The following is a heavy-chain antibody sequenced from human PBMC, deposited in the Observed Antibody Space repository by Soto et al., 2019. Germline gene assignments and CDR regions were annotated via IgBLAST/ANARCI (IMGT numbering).Heavy chain of an antibody. Sequence: QVQLAQSGAEVKKPGASVKVSCKASGYTFTSYGISWVRQAPGQGLEWMAWINPYNGNTKYAEKFLGRVTVTTDTATATAYMGLRSLTSDYSAVFYCASVGVGLAAPRVWPYWGQGTPVTVSS. CDR1: GYTFTSYG. D-gene: IGHD6-13*01. V-gene: IGHV1-18*01. CDR3: ASVGVGLAAPRVWPY. J-gene: IGHJ4*02. CDR2: INPYNGNT.